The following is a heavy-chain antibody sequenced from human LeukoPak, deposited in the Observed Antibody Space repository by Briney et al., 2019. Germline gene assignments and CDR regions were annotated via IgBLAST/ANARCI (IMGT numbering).Heavy chain of an antibody. J-gene: IGHJ4*02. D-gene: IGHD6-19*01. V-gene: IGHV3-13*01. CDR3: ARGGGWPPSFDY. Sequence: GGSLRLSCAASGFTFSSYDMHWIRQATGKGLEWVSAIGTAGDTYYPGSVKGRFTISRENAKNSLYLQMNSLRAGDTAVYYCARGGGWPPSFDYWGQGTLVTVSS. CDR1: GFTFSSYD. CDR2: IGTAGDT.